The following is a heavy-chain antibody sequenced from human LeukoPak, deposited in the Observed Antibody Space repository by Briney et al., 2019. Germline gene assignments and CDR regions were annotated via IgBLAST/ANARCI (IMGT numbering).Heavy chain of an antibody. CDR3: AKAVGSTLFDY. V-gene: IGHV1-2*02. Sequence: ASVKVSCKASGYTFTGYYMHWVRQAPGQGLEWMGWINPNSGGTRSAQKFQGRVTMTRDTSISTAYMELSSLRYDDTAVYYCAKAVGSTLFDYWGQGTLVTVSS. CDR2: INPNSGGT. J-gene: IGHJ4*02. CDR1: GYTFTGYY. D-gene: IGHD1-26*01.